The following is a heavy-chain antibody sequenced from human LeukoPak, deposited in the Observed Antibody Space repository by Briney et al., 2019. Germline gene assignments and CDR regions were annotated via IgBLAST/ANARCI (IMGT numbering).Heavy chain of an antibody. CDR2: IYYSGST. CDR1: GGSISTYY. Sequence: SETLSLTCTVSGGSISTYYWSWIRQPPGRGLEWIGYIYYSGSTNYNPSLKSRVTISIDTSKNQFSLKLSSVTAADTAVYYCAGVSGYYMVGFDYWGQGTLVTVSS. J-gene: IGHJ4*02. V-gene: IGHV4-59*08. D-gene: IGHD5-12*01. CDR3: AGVSGYYMVGFDY.